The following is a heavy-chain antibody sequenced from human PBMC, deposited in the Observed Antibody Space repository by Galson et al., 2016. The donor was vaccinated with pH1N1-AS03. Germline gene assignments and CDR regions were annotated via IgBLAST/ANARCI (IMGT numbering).Heavy chain of an antibody. CDR2: ISHSGIT. V-gene: IGHV4-34*01. Sequence: ETLSVTCTVTGGSLTDYPWSWIRQSPGKGLEWTWEISHSGITDYNPSLKSRLSISVDTSKDQFSLNLSSMTAADAAVYYCARGNPFLGSSWYEDSWGQGTLVIVSS. CDR3: ARGNPFLGSSWYEDS. D-gene: IGHD6-13*01. J-gene: IGHJ4*02. CDR1: GGSLTDYP.